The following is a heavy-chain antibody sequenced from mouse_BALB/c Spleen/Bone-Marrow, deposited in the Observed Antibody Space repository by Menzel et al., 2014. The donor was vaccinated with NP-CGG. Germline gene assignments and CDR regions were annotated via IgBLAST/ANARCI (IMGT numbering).Heavy chain of an antibody. CDR3: ARSTTATDYAMDY. Sequence: VQLQQSGAELVRPGALVKLSCKASGFNIKDYYMHWVKQRPEQGLEWIGWIDPENGNTIYDPKFQGKASITADTSSNTANLQLSSLTSEDTAVYYCARSTTATDYAMDYWGQGTSVTVSS. CDR2: IDPENGNT. J-gene: IGHJ4*01. V-gene: IGHV14-1*02. D-gene: IGHD1-2*01. CDR1: GFNIKDYY.